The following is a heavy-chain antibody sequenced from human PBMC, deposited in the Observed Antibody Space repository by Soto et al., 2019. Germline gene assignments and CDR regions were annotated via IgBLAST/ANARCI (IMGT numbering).Heavy chain of an antibody. CDR3: ASCVHSGGSCYSGFDY. Sequence: PGGSLRLSCAASGFTFSGYEMNWVRQAPGKGLEWVSYISSSGSTIYYADSVKGRFTISRDNAKNSLYLQMNSLRAEDTAVYYCASCVHSGGSCYSGFDYWGQGTLVTVSS. V-gene: IGHV3-48*03. CDR1: GFTFSGYE. D-gene: IGHD2-15*01. CDR2: ISSSGSTI. J-gene: IGHJ4*02.